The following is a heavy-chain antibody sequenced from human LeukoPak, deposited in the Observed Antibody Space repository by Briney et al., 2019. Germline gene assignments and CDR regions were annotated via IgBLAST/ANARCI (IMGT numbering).Heavy chain of an antibody. Sequence: PSETLSLTCTVSGGSISSGSYYWSWIRQPAGKGLEWIGRIYTSGSTNYNPSLKSRVTISVDTSKNQFSLKLSSVTAADTAVYYCARASSSWGHYMDVWGKGTTVTVSS. V-gene: IGHV4-61*02. CDR3: ARASSSWGHYMDV. CDR1: GGSISSGSYY. CDR2: IYTSGST. D-gene: IGHD6-13*01. J-gene: IGHJ6*03.